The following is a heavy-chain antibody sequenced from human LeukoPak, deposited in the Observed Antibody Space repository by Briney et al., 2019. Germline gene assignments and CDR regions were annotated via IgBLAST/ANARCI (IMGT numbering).Heavy chain of an antibody. V-gene: IGHV4-59*01. CDR2: IHYSGST. D-gene: IGHD7-27*01. CDR3: ARGHMGNGN. J-gene: IGHJ4*02. Sequence: SETLSLTCTVSGVSISSYYWSWIPHTPGKGLEWIGYIHYSGSTDCNPSLKSRVTISLDTSKNQISLKLSSVTAARTPVYYCARGHMGNGNWGQGTLVTVSS. CDR1: GVSISSYY.